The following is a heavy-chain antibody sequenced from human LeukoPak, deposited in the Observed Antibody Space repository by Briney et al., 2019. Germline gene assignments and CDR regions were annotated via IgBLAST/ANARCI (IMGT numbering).Heavy chain of an antibody. D-gene: IGHD6-13*01. Sequence: SETLSLTCAVYGVSFSGYYWSWIRQPPGKGLEWIGEINHSGSTNYNPSLKSRVTISVDTSKNQFSLKLSSVTAADTAVYYCARGRGSSWYWGVRWFDPWGQGTLVTVSS. J-gene: IGHJ5*02. V-gene: IGHV4-34*01. CDR3: ARGRGSSWYWGVRWFDP. CDR1: GVSFSGYY. CDR2: INHSGST.